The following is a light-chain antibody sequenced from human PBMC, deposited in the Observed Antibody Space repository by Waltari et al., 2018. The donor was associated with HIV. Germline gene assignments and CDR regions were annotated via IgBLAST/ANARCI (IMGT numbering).Light chain of an antibody. Sequence: QAALTQPASVSGSPGQSVTISCTGRSSDVGSYNLVSWYQQHPGKAPKLMIYEVIKRPSGVSNRFSGSKSGNTASLTISGLQAEDEADYYCCSYAGSNTWVFGAGTQLTVL. CDR2: EVI. CDR1: SSDVGSYNL. V-gene: IGLV2-23*02. J-gene: IGLJ3*02. CDR3: CSYAGSNTWV.